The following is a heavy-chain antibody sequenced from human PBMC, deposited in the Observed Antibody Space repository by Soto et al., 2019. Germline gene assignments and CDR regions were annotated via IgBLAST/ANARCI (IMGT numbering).Heavy chain of an antibody. V-gene: IGHV1-69*13. CDR1: GGTFSSYA. J-gene: IGHJ6*02. Sequence: GASVKVSCKASGGTFSSYAISWVRQAPGQGLERMGGIIPIFGTANYAQKFQGRVTITADESTSTAYMELSSLRSEDTAVYYCARDRIVVVVAATLHYYYGMDVWGQGTTVTVSS. CDR3: ARDRIVVVVAATLHYYYGMDV. CDR2: IIPIFGTA. D-gene: IGHD2-15*01.